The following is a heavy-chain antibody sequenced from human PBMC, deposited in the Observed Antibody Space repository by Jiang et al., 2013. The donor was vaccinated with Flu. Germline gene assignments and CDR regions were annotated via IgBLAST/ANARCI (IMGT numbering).Heavy chain of an antibody. J-gene: IGHJ5*02. Sequence: KPTQTLTLTCTFSGFSLSTSGMCVSWIRQPPGKALEWLARIDWDDDKYYSTSLKTRLTISKDTSKNQVVLTMTNMDPVDTATYYRARTLRASGWNYPYNWFDPWGQGTLVTVSS. D-gene: IGHD1-7*01. CDR1: GFSLSTSGMC. V-gene: IGHV2-70*11. CDR2: IDWDDDK. CDR3: ARTLRASGWNYPYNWFDP.